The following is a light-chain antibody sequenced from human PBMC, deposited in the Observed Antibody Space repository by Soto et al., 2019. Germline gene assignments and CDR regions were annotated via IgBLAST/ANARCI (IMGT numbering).Light chain of an antibody. Sequence: DIQMTQSPSSLSASVGDRVTITCRASQTISRYLNWYEQKPGKAPKLLIYGASGLQSGVPSRFSGTGSGTDFPLTLSRLQPEDVATYYCHHYRTIGQGTKVDIK. V-gene: IGKV1-39*01. CDR1: QTISRY. J-gene: IGKJ1*01. CDR2: GAS. CDR3: HHYRT.